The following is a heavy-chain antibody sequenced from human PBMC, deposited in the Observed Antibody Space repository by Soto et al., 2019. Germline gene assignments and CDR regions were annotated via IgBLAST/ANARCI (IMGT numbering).Heavy chain of an antibody. J-gene: IGHJ4*02. CDR1: SGSFPFIGYY. CDR3: VRGRILRLPFGAFDS. D-gene: IGHD6-25*01. Sequence: DTLCLIFTFYSGSFPFIGYYWSLILQPPGKGLEWIGEINHSGTTTYNPSLESRGTISLDTSKNQFSLDLTSVPAADTAVYYCVRGRILRLPFGAFDSWGQGTLVTVSS. V-gene: IGHV4-34*01. CDR2: INHSGTT.